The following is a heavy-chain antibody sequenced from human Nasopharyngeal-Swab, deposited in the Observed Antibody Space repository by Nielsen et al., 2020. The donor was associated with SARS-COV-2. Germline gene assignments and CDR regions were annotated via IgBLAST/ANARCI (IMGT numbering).Heavy chain of an antibody. CDR2: IIPIFGTA. CDR1: GGTFSSYA. D-gene: IGHD2-2*02. Sequence: SVKVSCKASGGTFSSYAISWVRQAPGQGLEWMGGIIPIFGTANYAQKFQGRVTITADESTSTAYMELSSLRSEDTAVYYRARELLHCSSTSCYTSAFDIWGQGTMVTVSS. J-gene: IGHJ3*02. V-gene: IGHV1-69*13. CDR3: ARELLHCSSTSCYTSAFDI.